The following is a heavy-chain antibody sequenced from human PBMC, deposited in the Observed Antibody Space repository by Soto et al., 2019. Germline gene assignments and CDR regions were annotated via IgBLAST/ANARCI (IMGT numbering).Heavy chain of an antibody. CDR2: IYYSGST. CDR1: GGSISSSSYY. J-gene: IGHJ5*02. CDR3: ARLSPDTGIQLWWAQGWFDP. Sequence: QLQLQESGPGLVKPSETLSLTCTVSGGSISSSSYYWGWIRQPPGKGLEWIGSIYYSGSTYYNPSLKSRVTISVDTSKNQFSLKLSSVTAADTAVYYCARLSPDTGIQLWWAQGWFDPWGQGTLVTVSS. D-gene: IGHD5-18*01. V-gene: IGHV4-39*01.